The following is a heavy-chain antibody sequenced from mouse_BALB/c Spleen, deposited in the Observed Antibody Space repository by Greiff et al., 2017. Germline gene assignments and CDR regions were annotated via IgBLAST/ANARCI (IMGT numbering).Heavy chain of an antibody. CDR3: ARLGMTTDWFAY. CDR1: GFTFSSYT. CDR2: ISNGGGST. V-gene: IGHV5-12-2*01. J-gene: IGHJ3*01. D-gene: IGHD2-4*01. Sequence: EVKLVESGVGLVPPGGSLTLSCAASGFTFSSYTMSWVRQTPGKRLEWVAYISNGGGSTYYPDTVKGRFTIYRDNAKNTLYLQMSSLKSEDTAMYYCARLGMTTDWFAYWGQGTLVTVSA.